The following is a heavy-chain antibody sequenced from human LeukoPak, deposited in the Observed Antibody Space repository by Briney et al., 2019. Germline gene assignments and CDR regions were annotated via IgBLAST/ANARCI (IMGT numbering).Heavy chain of an antibody. CDR1: GFTFSSYW. V-gene: IGHV3-74*01. J-gene: IGHJ4*02. D-gene: IGHD1-26*01. CDR3: ATDSEGSGPFDY. Sequence: QPGGSLRLSCAASGFTFSSYWMHWVRQAPGKGLVWVSRINSDGSSTSYADSVKGRFTISRDNAKNSLYLQMNSLRAEDTAVYYCATDSEGSGPFDYWGQGTLVTVSS. CDR2: INSDGSST.